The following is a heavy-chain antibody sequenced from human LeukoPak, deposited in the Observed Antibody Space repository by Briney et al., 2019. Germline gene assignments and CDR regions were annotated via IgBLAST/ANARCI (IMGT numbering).Heavy chain of an antibody. D-gene: IGHD3-10*01. CDR1: GFTFSNAW. Sequence: GGSLRLSCAASGFTFSNAWMSWVRQAPGKGLEWVGRIRSKTDGGTTDYAAPVKGRFTISRDDSKNTLYLQMNSLKTGNTAVYYCTTARNMVRGVIPLDYWGQGTLVTVSS. V-gene: IGHV3-15*01. CDR2: IRSKTDGGTT. J-gene: IGHJ4*02. CDR3: TTARNMVRGVIPLDY.